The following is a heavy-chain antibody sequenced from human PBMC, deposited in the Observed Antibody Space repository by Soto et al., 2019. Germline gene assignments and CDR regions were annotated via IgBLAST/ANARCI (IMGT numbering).Heavy chain of an antibody. CDR3: ARAPATWYYYGMDV. CDR2: IWYDGSKK. J-gene: IGHJ6*02. V-gene: IGHV3-33*01. CDR1: GFTFSSYG. Sequence: QVQLVESGGGVVQPGRSLRLSCAASGFTFSSYGMHWVRQAPGKGLEWVAVIWYDGSKKYYADSVKGRFTISRDNSKNTLYLQLNSLRAEDTAVYYCARAPATWYYYGMDVLGQGTTVTVSS.